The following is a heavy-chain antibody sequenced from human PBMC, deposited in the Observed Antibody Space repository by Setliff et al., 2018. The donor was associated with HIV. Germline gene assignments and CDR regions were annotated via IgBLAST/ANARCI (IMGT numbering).Heavy chain of an antibody. CDR2: IYTSGST. J-gene: IGHJ4*02. CDR1: DDPINSFY. V-gene: IGHV4-4*09. CDR3: ARTPEDYDQYFFDR. Sequence: PSETLSLTCTVSDDPINSFYWSWIRQPPGKGLEWIGYIYTSGSTNHNPSLEGRVTISVDTSKNQFSLKLSSVTAADTAVYYCARTPEDYDQYFFDRWGQGTLVTVSS. D-gene: IGHD3-22*01.